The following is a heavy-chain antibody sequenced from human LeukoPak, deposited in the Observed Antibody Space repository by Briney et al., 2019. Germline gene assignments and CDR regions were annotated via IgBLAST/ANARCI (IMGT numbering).Heavy chain of an antibody. D-gene: IGHD4-17*01. V-gene: IGHV4-61*02. Sequence: PSQTLSLTCTVSGGSISSGSYYWSWIRQPAGKGLEWIGRIYTSGSTNYSPSLKSRVTISVDTSKNQFSLKLSSVTAADTAVYYCARAPKYGDYVYWGQRTLVTVSS. J-gene: IGHJ4*02. CDR3: ARAPKYGDYVY. CDR1: GGSISSGSYY. CDR2: IYTSGST.